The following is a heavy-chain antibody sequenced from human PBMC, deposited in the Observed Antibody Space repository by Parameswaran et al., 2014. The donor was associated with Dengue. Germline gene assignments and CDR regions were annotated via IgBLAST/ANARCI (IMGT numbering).Heavy chain of an antibody. Sequence: VRQMPGKGLEWVSAISGSGGSTYYADSVKGRFTISRDNSKNTLYLQMNSLRAEDTAVYYCAKDRPHYYGGKGYYYYGMDVWGPRDHGHRLL. CDR3: AKDRPHYYGGKGYYYYGMDV. J-gene: IGHJ6*01. V-gene: IGHV3-23*01. D-gene: IGHD4-23*01. CDR2: ISGSGGST.